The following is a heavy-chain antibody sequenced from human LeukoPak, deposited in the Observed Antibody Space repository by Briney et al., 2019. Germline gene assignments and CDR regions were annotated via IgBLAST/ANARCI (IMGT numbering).Heavy chain of an antibody. V-gene: IGHV4-59*01. Sequence: PSETLSLTCTVSGGSISSYYWNWIRQPPGKGLEWIGYIYYSGSTNYNPFLKSRVTISVDTSKNQFSLKLSSVTAADTAVYYCARSVNYYGSGSYYDTTGPWGQGTLVTVSS. CDR2: IYYSGST. D-gene: IGHD3-10*01. CDR3: ARSVNYYGSGSYYDTTGP. J-gene: IGHJ5*02. CDR1: GGSISSYY.